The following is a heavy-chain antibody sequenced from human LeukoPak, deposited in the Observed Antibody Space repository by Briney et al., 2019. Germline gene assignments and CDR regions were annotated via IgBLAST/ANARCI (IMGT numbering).Heavy chain of an antibody. D-gene: IGHD2-15*01. CDR1: GYTFTSYD. CDR2: MNPNSGNT. V-gene: IGHV1-8*01. J-gene: IGHJ4*02. CDR3: ARGPRYCSGGSCYSKLDY. Sequence: ASVKVSCKASGYTFTSYDINWVRQATGQGLEWMGRMNPNSGNTGYAQKFQGRVTMTRNTSISTAYMELSSLRSEDTAVYYCARGPRYCSGGSCYSKLDYWGQGTLVTVSS.